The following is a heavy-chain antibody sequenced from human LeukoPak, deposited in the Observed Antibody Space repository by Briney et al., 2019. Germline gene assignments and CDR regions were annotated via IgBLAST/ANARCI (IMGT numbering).Heavy chain of an antibody. V-gene: IGHV3-66*02. CDR3: ANSGWDFWSGSDY. CDR1: GFTVSGDY. CDR2: IYADFDNT. Sequence: GGSLRLSCAASGFTVSGDYMSWVRQAPGKRLEWVSVIYADFDNTDYADSVKGRFTISRDNSKNTLYLQMNSLRAEGTAVYYCANSGWDFWSGSDYWGQGTLVTVSS. D-gene: IGHD3-3*01. J-gene: IGHJ4*02.